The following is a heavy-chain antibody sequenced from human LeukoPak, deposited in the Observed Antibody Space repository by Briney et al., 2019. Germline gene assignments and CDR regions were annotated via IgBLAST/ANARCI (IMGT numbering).Heavy chain of an antibody. D-gene: IGHD3-10*01. CDR1: GGSISSYY. CDR2: IYYSGST. V-gene: IGHV4-59*01. Sequence: PSETLSLTCTVSGGSISSYYWSWIRQPPGKGLEWIGYIYYSGSTNYNPSLKSRVTISVDTSKNQFSLKLRSVTAADTAVYYCAREATMVRGLSWFDPWGQGTLVTVSS. J-gene: IGHJ5*02. CDR3: AREATMVRGLSWFDP.